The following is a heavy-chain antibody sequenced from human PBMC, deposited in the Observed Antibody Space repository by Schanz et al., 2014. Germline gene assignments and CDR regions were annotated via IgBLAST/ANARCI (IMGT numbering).Heavy chain of an antibody. CDR2: ISYGTSYI. D-gene: IGHD5-18*01. V-gene: IGHV3-21*01. CDR3: ARVALPGYSSPRDAFDI. CDR1: GFGFSSYS. Sequence: MQLVESGGGLVQPGGSLRLSCAASGFGFSSYSLNWVRQAPGKGLEWVSSISYGTSYIYYAESVKGRFTISRDNAKNSLYLQMNGLRAEDTAVYYCARVALPGYSSPRDAFDIWGQGTMVTVSS. J-gene: IGHJ3*02.